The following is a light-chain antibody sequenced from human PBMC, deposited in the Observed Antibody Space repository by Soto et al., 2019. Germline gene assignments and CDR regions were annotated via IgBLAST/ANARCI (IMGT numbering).Light chain of an antibody. CDR1: ISDVGAYNY. J-gene: IGLJ3*02. CDR3: SSYTRSTTWL. V-gene: IGLV2-14*01. CDR2: EVS. Sequence: QSALTQPASVSGSPGQSITISCTGSISDVGAYNYVSWYQQHPGKAPKLMIYEVSNRPSGVAFRFSGSKSGNTASLTISGLQAEDEGDYFCSSYTRSTTWLFGGGNKLTVL.